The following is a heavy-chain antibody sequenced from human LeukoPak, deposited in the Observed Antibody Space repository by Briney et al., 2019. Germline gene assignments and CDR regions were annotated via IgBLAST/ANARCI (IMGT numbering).Heavy chain of an antibody. V-gene: IGHV1-69*13. D-gene: IGHD3-3*02. CDR3: ARAKNSIKQGLYYYYGMDV. Sequence: GASVKVSCKASGGTFSSYAISWVRQAPGQGLEWMGGIIPIFGTANYAQKFQGRVTITADESTSTAYMELSRLRSEDTAVYYCARAKNSIKQGLYYYYGMDVWGQGTTVTVSS. J-gene: IGHJ6*02. CDR2: IIPIFGTA. CDR1: GGTFSSYA.